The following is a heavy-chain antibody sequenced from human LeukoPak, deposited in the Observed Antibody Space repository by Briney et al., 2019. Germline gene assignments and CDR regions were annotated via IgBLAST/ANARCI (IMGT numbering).Heavy chain of an antibody. CDR1: GLTFEDYA. J-gene: IGHJ4*02. CDR3: ASHASYYYDSSGHRHFDF. D-gene: IGHD3-22*01. V-gene: IGHV3-20*04. Sequence: PGGSLRLSCVASGLTFEDYALSWVRQAPGKGLEWVSGINWNGGSTGYADSVKGRFTISRDNAKNSLYLQMNSLRAEDTALYYCASHASYYYDSSGHRHFDFWGQGTLVTVSS. CDR2: INWNGGST.